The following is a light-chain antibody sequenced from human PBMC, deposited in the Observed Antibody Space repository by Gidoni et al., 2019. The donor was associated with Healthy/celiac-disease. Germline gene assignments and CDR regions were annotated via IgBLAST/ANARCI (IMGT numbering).Light chain of an antibody. CDR2: GAS. Sequence: EIVMTQSPATLSVSPGERATLSCRASQSVNSNLAWYQQKPGQAPRLLIYGASTRATGIPARFSGSGSGTEFTLTISSLQSEDFAVYYCQQFNNWPPVTFGPGTKVDIK. CDR1: QSVNSN. J-gene: IGKJ3*01. CDR3: QQFNNWPPVT. V-gene: IGKV3-15*01.